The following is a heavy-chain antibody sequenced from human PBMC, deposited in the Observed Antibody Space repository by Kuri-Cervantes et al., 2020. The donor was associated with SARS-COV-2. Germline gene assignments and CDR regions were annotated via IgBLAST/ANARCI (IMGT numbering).Heavy chain of an antibody. CDR1: GGSISSHY. D-gene: IGHD4-23*01. Sequence: SETLSLTCTVSGGSISSHYWSWIRQPPGKGLEWIGEINHSGSTNYNPSLKSRVTISVDTSKNQFSLKLSSVTAADTAVYYCARPGGFLDVWGKGTPVTVSS. V-gene: IGHV4-34*01. CDR3: ARPGGFLDV. CDR2: INHSGST. J-gene: IGHJ6*04.